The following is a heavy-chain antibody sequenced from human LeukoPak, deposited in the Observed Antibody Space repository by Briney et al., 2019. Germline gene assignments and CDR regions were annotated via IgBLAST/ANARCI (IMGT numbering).Heavy chain of an antibody. V-gene: IGHV3-11*01. CDR1: GFTVSSNY. D-gene: IGHD4-17*01. CDR3: ARDHGDLYYYGMDV. Sequence: GGSLRLSCAASGFTVSSNYMSWVRQAPGKGLEWVSCITSSGGTIYYADSVKGRFTISRDNAKNSLYLQMNSLRAEDTAVYYCARDHGDLYYYGMDVWGQGTTVTVSS. J-gene: IGHJ6*02. CDR2: ITSSGGTI.